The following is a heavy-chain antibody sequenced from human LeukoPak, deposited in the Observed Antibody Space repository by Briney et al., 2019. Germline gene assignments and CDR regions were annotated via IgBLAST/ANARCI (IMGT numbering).Heavy chain of an antibody. V-gene: IGHV3-23*01. CDR3: AKSKIVEGRGYFDL. D-gene: IGHD1-26*01. J-gene: IGHJ2*01. CDR2: IGTVGDT. Sequence: GGSLRLSCTASGFTFNIYPFTWVRQAPGKGPERVSTIGTVGDTYYADSVKGRFTISRDDSNNALYLHMSSLRAEDAAVYYCAKSKIVEGRGYFDLWGRGTLVTVSS. CDR1: GFTFNIYP.